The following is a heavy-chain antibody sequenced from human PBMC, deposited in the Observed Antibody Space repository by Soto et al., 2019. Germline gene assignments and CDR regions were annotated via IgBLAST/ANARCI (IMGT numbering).Heavy chain of an antibody. Sequence: GGSLRLSCAASGFTFSSYAMSWVHQAPGKGLEWVSAISGSGGSTYYADSVKGRFTISRDNSKNTLYLQMNSLRAEDTAVYYCAKDWAVPAAVTGFDPWGQGTLVTVSS. J-gene: IGHJ5*02. V-gene: IGHV3-23*01. CDR3: AKDWAVPAAVTGFDP. D-gene: IGHD2-2*01. CDR1: GFTFSSYA. CDR2: ISGSGGST.